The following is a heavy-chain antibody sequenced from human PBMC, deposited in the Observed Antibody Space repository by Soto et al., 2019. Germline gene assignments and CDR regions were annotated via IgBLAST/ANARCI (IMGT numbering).Heavy chain of an antibody. CDR3: ARQPGPYDMLTGYESYYYGMDV. CDR2: IYPGDSDT. J-gene: IGHJ6*02. Sequence: PGESLKISCKGSGYSFTSYWIGWVRQMPGKGLEWMGIIYPGDSDTRYSPSFQGHVTISADKSISTAYLQWSSLKASDTAMYYCARQPGPYDMLTGYESYYYGMDVWGQGTTVTVSS. D-gene: IGHD3-9*01. V-gene: IGHV5-51*01. CDR1: GYSFTSYW.